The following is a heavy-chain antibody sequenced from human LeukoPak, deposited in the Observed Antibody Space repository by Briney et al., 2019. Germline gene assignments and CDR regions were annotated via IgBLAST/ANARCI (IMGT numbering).Heavy chain of an antibody. D-gene: IGHD1-26*01. V-gene: IGHV3-33*01. J-gene: IGHJ4*02. Sequence: PGGSLRLSCEASGFSFSDYGMHWVRQAPGEGLEWVAIIWYDGSYKYYADSVKGRFTISRDNAKNSLYLQMNSLRAEDTAVYYCARDGIVGATNGFDYWGQGTLVTVSS. CDR1: GFSFSDYG. CDR3: ARDGIVGATNGFDY. CDR2: IWYDGSYK.